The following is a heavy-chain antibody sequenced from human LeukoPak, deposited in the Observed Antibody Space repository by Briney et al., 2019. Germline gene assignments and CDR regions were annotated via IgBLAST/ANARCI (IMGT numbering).Heavy chain of an antibody. J-gene: IGHJ3*02. V-gene: IGHV4-34*01. CDR2: INHSGST. CDR3: ARHAPYYDSSGYYHDDAFDI. Sequence: SETLSLTCAVYGGSFSGYYWSWIRQPPGKGLEWIGEINHSGSTNYNPSLKSRVTISVDTSKNQFSLKLSSVTAADTAVYYCARHAPYYDSSGYYHDDAFDIWGQGTMVTVSS. D-gene: IGHD3-22*01. CDR1: GGSFSGYY.